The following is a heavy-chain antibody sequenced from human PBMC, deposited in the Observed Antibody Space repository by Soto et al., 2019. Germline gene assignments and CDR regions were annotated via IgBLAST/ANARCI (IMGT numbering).Heavy chain of an antibody. CDR1: GGTFSGYA. CDR2: IIPMFGTS. J-gene: IGHJ4*02. CDR3: ARGRCSSTSCYKEYSFDL. Sequence: QVQLVQSGAEVKKPGSSVKVSCKASGGTFSGYAISWVRQAPGQGREWMGEIIPMFGTSNYAQKFHGRVTITAGESTSTAYLEMSSLRSEDTAVYYCARGRCSSTSCYKEYSFDLWGQGTLGTVSS. V-gene: IGHV1-69*01. D-gene: IGHD2-2*02.